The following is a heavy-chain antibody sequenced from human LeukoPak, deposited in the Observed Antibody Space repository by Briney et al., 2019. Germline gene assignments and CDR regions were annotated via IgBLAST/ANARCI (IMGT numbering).Heavy chain of an antibody. CDR1: AFAFSNYA. CDR2: IEGDGSKT. D-gene: IGHD1-1*01. J-gene: IGHJ3*02. V-gene: IGHV3-23*01. CDR3: AKDFIARNGVYDAFDI. Sequence: GGSLRLSCAASAFAFSNYAMTWVRQAPGKGLEWVSTIEGDGSKTHYADSVKGWFTISRDNSKNTLSLQMNGLSAEDTALYYCAKDFIARNGVYDAFDIWGQGTMVTVSS.